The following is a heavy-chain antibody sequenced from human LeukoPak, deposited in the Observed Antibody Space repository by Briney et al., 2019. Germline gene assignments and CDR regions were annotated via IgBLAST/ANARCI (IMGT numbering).Heavy chain of an antibody. CDR3: ARDEVGSHYFDY. CDR2: VNPSGGST. V-gene: IGHV1-46*01. CDR1: GYTFTSYY. J-gene: IGHJ4*02. D-gene: IGHD1-26*01. Sequence: GASVKVSCKASGYTFTSYYMHWVRQAPGQGLEWMGIVNPSGGSTIYAQEFQGRVTMTRDTSTSTVYTELSSLRSEDTAVYYCARDEVGSHYFDYWGLGTLVTVSS.